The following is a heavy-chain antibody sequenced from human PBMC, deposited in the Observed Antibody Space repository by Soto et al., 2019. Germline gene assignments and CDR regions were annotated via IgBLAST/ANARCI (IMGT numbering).Heavy chain of an antibody. J-gene: IGHJ4*02. V-gene: IGHV3-53*01. Sequence: PGGSLRLSCAASWFTVSSNYMSWVRQAPGKGLEWVSVIYSGGSTYYADSVKGRFTISRDNSKNTLYLQMNSLRAEDTAVYYCARELRPPAYYYDSSGYYDYWGQGTLVTVSS. CDR3: ARELRPPAYYYDSSGYYDY. CDR2: IYSGGST. D-gene: IGHD3-22*01. CDR1: WFTVSSNY.